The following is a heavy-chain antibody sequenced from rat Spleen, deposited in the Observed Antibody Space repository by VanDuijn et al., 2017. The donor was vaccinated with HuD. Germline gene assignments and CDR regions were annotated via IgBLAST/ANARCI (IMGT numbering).Heavy chain of an antibody. CDR3: ARERLDVMDA. J-gene: IGHJ4*01. CDR1: GFSLTSYN. Sequence: QVQLKESGPGLVQPSETLSLTCTVSGFSLTSYNVHWVRQPPGKGLEWMGVMWSGGSTDYNSALKSRLSISRDTSKNQVFLKMNSLQSEDTTTYYCARERLDVMDAWGQGASVTVSS. V-gene: IGHV2-45*01. CDR2: MWSGGST.